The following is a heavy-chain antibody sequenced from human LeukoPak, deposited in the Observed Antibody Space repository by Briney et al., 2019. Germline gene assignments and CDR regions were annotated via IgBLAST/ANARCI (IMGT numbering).Heavy chain of an antibody. D-gene: IGHD2-2*01. J-gene: IGHJ4*02. CDR1: GGSFSGYY. CDR2: INHSGST. V-gene: IGHV4-34*01. Sequence: SSETLSLTCAVYGGSFSGYYWSWIRQPPGKGLEWIGKINHSGSTNYNPSLKSRVTISVDTSKNQFSLKLSSVTAADTAVYYCARGRNCSSTSCHTFDYWGQGTLVTVSS. CDR3: ARGRNCSSTSCHTFDY.